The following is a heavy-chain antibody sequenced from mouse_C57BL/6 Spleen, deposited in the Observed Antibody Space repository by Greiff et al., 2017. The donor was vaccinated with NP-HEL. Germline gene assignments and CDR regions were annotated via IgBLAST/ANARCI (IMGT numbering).Heavy chain of an antibody. Sequence: EVQLQQSGAELVKPGASVQLSCTASGFNIKDYYMHWVKQRTEQGLEWIGRIDPEDGETKYAPKFQGKATITADTSSNTAYLQLSSLTSEDTAVYYCATTAHYGSSYVVAMDYWGQGTSVTVSS. CDR2: IDPEDGET. CDR1: GFNIKDYY. CDR3: ATTAHYGSSYVVAMDY. J-gene: IGHJ4*01. D-gene: IGHD1-1*01. V-gene: IGHV14-2*01.